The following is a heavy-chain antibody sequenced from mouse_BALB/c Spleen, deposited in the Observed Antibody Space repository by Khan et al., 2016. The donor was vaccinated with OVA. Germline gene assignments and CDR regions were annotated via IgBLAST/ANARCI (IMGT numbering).Heavy chain of an antibody. CDR3: ARGYDFFAS. J-gene: IGHJ3*01. D-gene: IGHD2-14*01. V-gene: IGHV1-26*01. Sequence: VQLQQSGPDLVKTGASVKISCMASGYSFTAYYMNWVRLSHGKSLECIGRINPNTYNINYNQKFKGKAILTVATSSSTAYMELRSLTSEDSAVYFCARGYDFFASWGQGTLVTVSA. CDR2: INPNTYNI. CDR1: GYSFTAYY.